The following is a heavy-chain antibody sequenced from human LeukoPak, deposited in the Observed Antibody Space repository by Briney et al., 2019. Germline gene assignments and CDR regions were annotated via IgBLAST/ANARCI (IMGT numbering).Heavy chain of an antibody. D-gene: IGHD3-9*01. Sequence: SVKVSCKASGGTFSSYTISWVRQAPGQGLEWMGRIIPILGIANYAQKFQGRVTITADKSTSTAYMELSSLRSEDTAVYYCATAYYDILTGYVWFDPWGQGTLVTVSS. CDR1: GGTFSSYT. CDR2: IIPILGIA. J-gene: IGHJ5*02. V-gene: IGHV1-69*02. CDR3: ATAYYDILTGYVWFDP.